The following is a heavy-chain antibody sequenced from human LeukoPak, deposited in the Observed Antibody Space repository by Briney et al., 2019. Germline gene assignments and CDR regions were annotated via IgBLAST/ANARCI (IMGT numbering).Heavy chain of an antibody. CDR2: IIPIFGTA. Sequence: ASVKVSCKAPGGTFSSYAISWVRRAPGQGLERTGGIIPIFGTANYAQNFQGRVTITTDESTSTAYMGLSSLRSEDTAVYYCARYGVGATLHYWGQGTLVTVSS. V-gene: IGHV1-69*05. D-gene: IGHD1-26*01. CDR1: GGTFSSYA. CDR3: ARYGVGATLHY. J-gene: IGHJ4*02.